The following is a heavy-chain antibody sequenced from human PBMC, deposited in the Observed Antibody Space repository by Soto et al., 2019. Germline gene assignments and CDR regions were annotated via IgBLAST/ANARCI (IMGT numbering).Heavy chain of an antibody. J-gene: IGHJ4*02. V-gene: IGHV4-34*01. CDR3: ARGLISGSHYSGGWYYFDS. CDR1: GGSFSDYI. Sequence: QVQLQQSGAGLLKPSETLSLTCDVYGGSFSDYIWTWIRQTPGKGLQWIGQINHSGSANYNPSLKSRVTIAVRTAGSQFSLELSSVTAADTAVYYCARGLISGSHYSGGWYYFDSWGQGTQVTVSS. D-gene: IGHD1-26*01. CDR2: INHSGSA.